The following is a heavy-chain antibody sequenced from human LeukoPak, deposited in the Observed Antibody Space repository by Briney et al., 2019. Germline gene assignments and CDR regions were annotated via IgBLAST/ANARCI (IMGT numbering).Heavy chain of an antibody. D-gene: IGHD3-22*01. V-gene: IGHV1-69*04. CDR3: ARLSRYNDSSGYYYSGWFDP. Sequence: ASVKVSCKASGGTFSSYAISWVRQAPGQGLEWMGRIIPIFGIANYAQKFQGRVTITADKSTSTAYMELSSLRSEDTAVYYCARLSRYNDSSGYYYSGWFDPWGQGTLVTVSS. CDR1: GGTFSSYA. J-gene: IGHJ5*02. CDR2: IIPIFGIA.